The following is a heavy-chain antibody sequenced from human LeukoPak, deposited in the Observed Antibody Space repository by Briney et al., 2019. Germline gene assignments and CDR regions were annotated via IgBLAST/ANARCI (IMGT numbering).Heavy chain of an antibody. CDR1: GGSISSSSYY. CDR3: ARDLTGYWVGNTFDI. Sequence: SETLSLTCTVSGGSISSSSYYWGWIRQPPGKGLEWIGSIYYSGSTYYNPSLKSRVTISVDTSKNQFSLKLSSVTAADTAVYYCARDLTGYWVGNTFDIWGQGTMVTVSS. D-gene: IGHD3-9*01. CDR2: IYYSGST. V-gene: IGHV4-39*07. J-gene: IGHJ3*02.